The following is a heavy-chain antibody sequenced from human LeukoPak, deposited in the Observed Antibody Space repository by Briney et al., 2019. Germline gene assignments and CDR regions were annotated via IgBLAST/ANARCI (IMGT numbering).Heavy chain of an antibody. CDR1: GGSFSGYY. V-gene: IGHV4-34*01. Sequence: PSETLSLTCAVYGGSFSGYYWSWIRQPPGKGLEWIGEINHSGSTNYNPSLKSRVTISVDTSKNQFSLKLSSVTAADTAVYYCAKNGQSGFSFDPWGQGILVSVSS. CDR3: AKNGQSGFSFDP. J-gene: IGHJ5*02. CDR2: INHSGST. D-gene: IGHD1-26*01.